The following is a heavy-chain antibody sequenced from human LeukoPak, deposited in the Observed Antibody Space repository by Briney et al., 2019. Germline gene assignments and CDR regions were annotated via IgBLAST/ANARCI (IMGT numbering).Heavy chain of an antibody. D-gene: IGHD3-10*01. Sequence: PSETLSLTCTVSGGSISSSSYYWGWIRQPPGKGLEWIGSIYYSGSTYYNPSLKSRVTISTDTSKNQFSLRLSSVTAADTAVYYCARGGLLWFGERYYYMDVWGKGTTVTISS. CDR3: ARGGLLWFGERYYYMDV. J-gene: IGHJ6*03. CDR2: IYYSGST. V-gene: IGHV4-39*07. CDR1: GGSISSSSYY.